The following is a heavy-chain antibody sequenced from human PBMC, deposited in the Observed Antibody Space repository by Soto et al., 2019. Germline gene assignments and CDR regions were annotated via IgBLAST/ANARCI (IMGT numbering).Heavy chain of an antibody. CDR1: SLSITSSSYY. V-gene: IGHV4-39*01. Sequence: SETLSLTCTIASLSITSSSYYWASIRQPPGKGLVWIGSIYYSGSTYYNPSLKSRVTISVDTSKNQFSLKLSSVTAADTAVYYCARRLYYDSSGFEGGGMDVWGQGTTVT. D-gene: IGHD3-22*01. CDR3: ARRLYYDSSGFEGGGMDV. CDR2: IYYSGST. J-gene: IGHJ6*02.